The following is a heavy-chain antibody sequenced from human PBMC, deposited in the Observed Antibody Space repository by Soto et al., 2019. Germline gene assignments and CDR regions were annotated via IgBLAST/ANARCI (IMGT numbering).Heavy chain of an antibody. CDR2: ISYDGSDK. J-gene: IGHJ4*02. CDR3: AGVYYKSYDSSGYSRPPAY. V-gene: IGHV3-30-3*01. D-gene: IGHD3-22*01. Sequence: QVQLVESGGGVVQPGRSLRLSCAASGFTFSSYAMHWVRQAPGKGLEWVALISYDGSDKDYADSVKGRFTISRDNSRNTLFLQMNSLRAEDTVVNSCAGVYYKSYDSSGYSRPPAYWGKGTLFPVSS. CDR1: GFTFSSYA.